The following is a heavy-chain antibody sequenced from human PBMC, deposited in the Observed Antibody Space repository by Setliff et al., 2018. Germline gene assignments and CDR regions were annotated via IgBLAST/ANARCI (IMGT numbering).Heavy chain of an antibody. D-gene: IGHD3-3*01. J-gene: IGHJ6*03. CDR1: GYTFTIYA. V-gene: IGHV1-3*01. Sequence: ASVKVSCKASGYTFTIYAIHWVRQAPGPRLEWMGLINAGNGNTKYSQTFQGRVTITRDTSASTAYMELSRLTYEDTAVYYCARDDDDFYSGYPYMDVWGKGTTVTVSS. CDR2: INAGNGNT. CDR3: ARDDDDFYSGYPYMDV.